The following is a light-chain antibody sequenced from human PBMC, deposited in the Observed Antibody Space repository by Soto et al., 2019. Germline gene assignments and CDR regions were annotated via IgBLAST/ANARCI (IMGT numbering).Light chain of an antibody. CDR2: NVS. J-gene: IGLJ1*01. Sequence: QSALTQPASLSGSPGQSITISCTGTSSDVGVYNSVSWYQEHPGKAPKLIISNVSDRPSGVSDRFSGSKSGNTASLTISGLQAEDEAEYYCSSYTSSGSYVFGTGTKLTVL. CDR3: SSYTSSGSYV. V-gene: IGLV2-14*03. CDR1: SSDVGVYNS.